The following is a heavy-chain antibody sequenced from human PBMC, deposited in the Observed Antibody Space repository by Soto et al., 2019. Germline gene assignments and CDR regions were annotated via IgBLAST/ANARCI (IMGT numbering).Heavy chain of an antibody. D-gene: IGHD2-21*02. Sequence: GGSLRLSCAASGFTFSSYSMNWVRQAPGKGLEWVSSISSSSYIYYADSVKGRFTISRDNAKNSLYLQMNSLRAEDTAVYYCARGYCGGDCYLYYYYGMDVWGQGTTVTVSS. CDR1: GFTFSSYS. J-gene: IGHJ6*02. CDR2: ISSSSYI. CDR3: ARGYCGGDCYLYYYYGMDV. V-gene: IGHV3-21*01.